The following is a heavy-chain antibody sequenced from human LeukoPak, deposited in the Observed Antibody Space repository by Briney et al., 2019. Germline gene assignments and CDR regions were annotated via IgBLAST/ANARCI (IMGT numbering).Heavy chain of an antibody. CDR3: AREGYSYGFYD. J-gene: IGHJ4*02. CDR1: GFTFSSYS. Sequence: GGSLRLSCIASGFTFSSYSMNWVRQAPGKGLEWVSSISSSSSYIYYADSVKGRFTISRDNAKNSLYLQMNSLRAEDTAVYYCAREGYSYGFYDWGQGTLVTVSS. V-gene: IGHV3-21*01. CDR2: ISSSSSYI. D-gene: IGHD5-18*01.